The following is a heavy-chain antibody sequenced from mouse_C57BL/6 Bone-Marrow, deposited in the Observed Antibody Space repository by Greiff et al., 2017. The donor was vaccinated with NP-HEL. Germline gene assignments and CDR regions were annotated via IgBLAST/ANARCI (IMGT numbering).Heavy chain of an antibody. CDR2: SRNKANDYTT. Sequence: EVMLVESGGGLVQSGRSLRLSCATSGFTFSDFYMEWVRQAPGKGLEWIAASRNKANDYTTEYSASVKGRFIVSRDTSQSILYLQMNALRAEDTAIYYCARDAVYYSNYWYFDVWGTGTTVTVSS. D-gene: IGHD2-5*01. V-gene: IGHV7-1*01. CDR3: ARDAVYYSNYWYFDV. J-gene: IGHJ1*03. CDR1: GFTFSDFY.